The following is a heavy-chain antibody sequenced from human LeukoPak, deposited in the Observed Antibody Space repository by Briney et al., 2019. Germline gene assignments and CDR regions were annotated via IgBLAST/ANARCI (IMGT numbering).Heavy chain of an antibody. J-gene: IGHJ4*02. CDR1: GFTLSSYA. D-gene: IGHD6-13*01. CDR2: ISYDGSNK. Sequence: GGSLRLSCAASGFTLSSYAMHWVRQAPGKGLEWVAVISYDGSNKYYADSVKGRFTISRDNSKNTLYLQMNSLRAEDTAVYYCARDQMLYSSSLDYWGQGTLVTVSS. CDR3: ARDQMLYSSSLDY. V-gene: IGHV3-30*04.